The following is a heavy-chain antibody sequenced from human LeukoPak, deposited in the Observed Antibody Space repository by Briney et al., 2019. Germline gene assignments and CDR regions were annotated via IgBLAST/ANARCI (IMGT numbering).Heavy chain of an antibody. CDR1: GFSFEDSA. D-gene: IGHD3-3*01. Sequence: GGSLRLSCAASGFSFEDSAMYWVRQAPGKGLEWVSSISSSSSYIYYADSVKGRFTISRDNAKNSLYLQMNSLRAEDTAVYYCARLAFITIFGVAPNTDAFDIWGQGTMVTVSS. CDR2: ISSSSSYI. J-gene: IGHJ3*02. CDR3: ARLAFITIFGVAPNTDAFDI. V-gene: IGHV3-21*01.